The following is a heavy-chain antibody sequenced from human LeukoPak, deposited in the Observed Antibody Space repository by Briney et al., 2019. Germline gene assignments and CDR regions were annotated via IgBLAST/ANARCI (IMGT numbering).Heavy chain of an antibody. V-gene: IGHV3-20*04. D-gene: IGHD3-22*01. CDR3: ARVRYYDSSGYQVRGYYYYYMDV. J-gene: IGHJ6*03. CDR1: GFTFDDYG. Sequence: GGSLRLSCAASGFTFDDYGMSWVRQAPGKGLEWVSGINWNGGSTGYADSVKGRFTISRDNAKNSLYLQMNSLRAEDTALYYCARVRYYDSSGYQVRGYYYYYMDVWGKGTTVTVS. CDR2: INWNGGST.